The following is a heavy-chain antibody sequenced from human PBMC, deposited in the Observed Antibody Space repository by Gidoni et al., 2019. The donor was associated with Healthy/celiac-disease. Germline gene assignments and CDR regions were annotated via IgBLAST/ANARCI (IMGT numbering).Heavy chain of an antibody. J-gene: IGHJ1*01. V-gene: IGHV4-61*02. CDR3: ARALSPTGYFQH. CDR2: IYTSGST. Sequence: QVQLQESGPGLVKPSQTLSLTCTVSGGSISSGSYYWSWIRQPAGKGLEWIGRIYTSGSTNYTPSLKSRVTISVDTSKNQFSLKLSSVTAADTAVYYCARALSPTGYFQHWGQGTLVTVSS. CDR1: GGSISSGSYY.